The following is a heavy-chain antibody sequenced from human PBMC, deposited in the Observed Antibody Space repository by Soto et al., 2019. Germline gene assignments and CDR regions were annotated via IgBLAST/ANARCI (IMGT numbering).Heavy chain of an antibody. CDR2: INPQTGGT. CDR1: GYTFTGYY. D-gene: IGHD2-2*01. J-gene: IGHJ6*02. Sequence: QVQLVQSGAEVKTPGASVRVSCKASGYTFTGYYIQWVREAPGQGLEWMGWINPQTGGTSYAQKFQGRVTLSRDTSINTAYLELSRLTFDDAAVYFCARERYQVISDGMDVWGQGTTVTVSS. CDR3: ARERYQVISDGMDV. V-gene: IGHV1-2*02.